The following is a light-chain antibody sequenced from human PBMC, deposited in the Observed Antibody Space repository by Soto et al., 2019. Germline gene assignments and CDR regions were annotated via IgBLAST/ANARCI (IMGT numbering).Light chain of an antibody. CDR3: LLYYGAAVV. Sequence: CASSTGPVTSDYYPNWFQQKPGQAPRALIYSTTKKHSWTPARFSGSLLGGKAALTLSGVQPEDEADNYCLLYYGAAVVFGGGTKLTVL. CDR2: STT. J-gene: IGLJ2*01. V-gene: IGLV7-43*01. CDR1: TGPVTSDYY.